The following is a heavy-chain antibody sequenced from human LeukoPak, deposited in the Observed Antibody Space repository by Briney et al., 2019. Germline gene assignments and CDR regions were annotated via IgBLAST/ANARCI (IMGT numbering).Heavy chain of an antibody. V-gene: IGHV4-59*12. CDR3: ARDRWAIDY. J-gene: IGHJ4*02. Sequence: SETLSLTCTVSGGSISSYYWSWIRQPPGKGLEWIGYIYYSGSTNYNPSLKSRVTISVDTSKNQFSLKLSSVTAADTAVYYCARDRWAIDYWGQGTLVTVSS. CDR1: GGSISSYY. CDR2: IYYSGST.